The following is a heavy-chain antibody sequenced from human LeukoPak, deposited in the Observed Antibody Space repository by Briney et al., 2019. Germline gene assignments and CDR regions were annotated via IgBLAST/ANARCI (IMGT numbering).Heavy chain of an antibody. J-gene: IGHJ6*03. CDR2: ISYDGSNK. V-gene: IGHV3-30*03. CDR3: ARDPQSAAGRGYYYMDV. CDR1: GFTFSTYD. D-gene: IGHD6-13*01. Sequence: GGSLRLSCATSGFTFSTYDMHWVRQAPGKGLEWVAVISYDGSNKYYVDSVKGRFTISRDNSNNTLYLQMNSLRADDTAVYYCARDPQSAAGRGYYYMDVWGKGTTVTVSS.